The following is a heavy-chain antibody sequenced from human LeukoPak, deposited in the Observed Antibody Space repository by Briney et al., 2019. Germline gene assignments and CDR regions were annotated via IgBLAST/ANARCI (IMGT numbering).Heavy chain of an antibody. J-gene: IGHJ4*02. CDR1: GFTFSSYS. CDR3: VAQPPFMIFGVTKGYFDY. D-gene: IGHD3-3*01. CDR2: ISSSSSYI. Sequence: PGGSLRLSCAASGFTFSSYSMNWVRQAPGKGLEWVSSISSSSSYIYYADSVKGRFTISRDNAKNSLYLQMNSLRAEDTAVYYCVAQPPFMIFGVTKGYFDYWGQGTLVTVSS. V-gene: IGHV3-21*01.